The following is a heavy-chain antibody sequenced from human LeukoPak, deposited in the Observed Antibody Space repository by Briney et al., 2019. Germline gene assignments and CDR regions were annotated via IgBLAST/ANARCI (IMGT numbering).Heavy chain of an antibody. CDR1: GFTVSSNY. Sequence: GGSLRLSCAASGFTVSSNYMSWVRQAPGKGLEWVSVIYSGGSTYYADSVKGRFTISRDNSKNTLYLQMNSLRAEDTAVYYCARASGYSSGWAPTYYFDYWGQGTLVTVSS. V-gene: IGHV3-66*01. J-gene: IGHJ4*02. CDR3: ARASGYSSGWAPTYYFDY. CDR2: IYSGGST. D-gene: IGHD6-19*01.